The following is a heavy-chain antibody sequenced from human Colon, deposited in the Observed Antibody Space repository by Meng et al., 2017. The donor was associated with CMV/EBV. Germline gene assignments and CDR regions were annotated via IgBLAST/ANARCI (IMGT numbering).Heavy chain of an antibody. Sequence: GESLKISCAASGFTFSSYSMNWVRQASGKGLEWVSPISSSSSYIYYADSVKGRFTISRDNAKNSLYLQMNSLRAEDTAVYYCARHGRGVDAFDIWGQGTMVTVSS. CDR1: GFTFSSYS. CDR2: ISSSSSYI. CDR3: ARHGRGVDAFDI. J-gene: IGHJ3*02. D-gene: IGHD3-10*01. V-gene: IGHV3-21*01.